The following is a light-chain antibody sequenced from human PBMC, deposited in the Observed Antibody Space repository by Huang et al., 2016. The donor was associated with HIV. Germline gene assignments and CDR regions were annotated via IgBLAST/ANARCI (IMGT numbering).Light chain of an antibody. CDR2: GTS. V-gene: IGKV3-20*01. Sequence: LTQSPGSLSLSPGDRVTLSCRASQSVDSGYVAWYHQKPGQAPRLIVYGTSRRASGIPSRFSGSGSGRDFSLTISGLDSEDFGVYYCQQYGSSMATFGQGTKVDI. CDR3: QQYGSSMAT. J-gene: IGKJ2*01. CDR1: QSVDSGY.